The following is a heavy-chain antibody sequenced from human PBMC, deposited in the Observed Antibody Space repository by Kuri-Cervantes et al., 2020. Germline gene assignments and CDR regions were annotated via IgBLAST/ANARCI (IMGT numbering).Heavy chain of an antibody. CDR1: GFTFSSYA. Sequence: GGSLRLSCAASGFTFSSYAMSWVRQAPGKGLEWVSAISGSGGSTYYADSVKGRFTISRDNSKNTLYLQMNSLKTEDTAVYYCTTEGSTSDYFDYWGQGTLVTVSS. CDR2: ISGSGGST. D-gene: IGHD2-2*01. V-gene: IGHV3-23*01. J-gene: IGHJ4*02. CDR3: TTEGSTSDYFDY.